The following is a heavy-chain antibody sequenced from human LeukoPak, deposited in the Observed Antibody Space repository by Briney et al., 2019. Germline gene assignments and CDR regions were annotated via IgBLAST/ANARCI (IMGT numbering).Heavy chain of an antibody. Sequence: GGSLRLSCAASGFTFSSYAMSWVRQAPGRGLEWVSAISGSGGSTYYADSVEGRFTISRDNSKNTLYLQMNSLRAEDTAVYYCAKGKASGYYSSFDYWGQGTLVTVSS. V-gene: IGHV3-23*01. CDR3: AKGKASGYYSSFDY. D-gene: IGHD3-22*01. J-gene: IGHJ4*02. CDR2: ISGSGGST. CDR1: GFTFSSYA.